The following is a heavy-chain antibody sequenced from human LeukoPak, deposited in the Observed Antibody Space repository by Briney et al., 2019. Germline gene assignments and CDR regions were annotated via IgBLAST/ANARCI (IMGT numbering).Heavy chain of an antibody. CDR1: GGSFSGYY. CDR3: ARVGSGWYVIGREYYFDY. J-gene: IGHJ4*02. D-gene: IGHD6-19*01. V-gene: IGHV4-34*01. Sequence: NPSETLSLTCAVYGGSFSGYYWSWIRQPPGKGLEWIGEINHSGSTNYNPSLKSRVTISVDTSKTQFSLKLSSVTAADTAVYYCARVGSGWYVIGREYYFDYWGQGTLVTVSS. CDR2: INHSGST.